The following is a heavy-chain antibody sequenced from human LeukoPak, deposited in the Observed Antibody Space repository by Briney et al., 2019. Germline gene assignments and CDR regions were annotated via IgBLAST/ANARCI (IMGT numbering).Heavy chain of an antibody. CDR3: PKTRVLRFFEWLPTDF. CDR2: ISGSGGST. V-gene: IGHV3-23*01. Sequence: PGGSLRLSCAASGFTFSSYAMSWVRQAPGKGLEWVSAISGSGGSTYYADSVKGRFTISRDNSKNTLYLQMNSLRAEGTAVDFCPKTRVLRFFEWLPTDFWGQGTLVTVSS. D-gene: IGHD3-3*01. CDR1: GFTFSSYA. J-gene: IGHJ4*02.